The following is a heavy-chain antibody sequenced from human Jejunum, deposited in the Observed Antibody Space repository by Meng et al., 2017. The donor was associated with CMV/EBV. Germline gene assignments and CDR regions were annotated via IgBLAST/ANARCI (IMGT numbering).Heavy chain of an antibody. CDR1: GDSISSFY. Sequence: QVHLQESGPGLVKPSETLSPTCSVSGDSISSFYWSWVRQPAGKGLEYIGRINTSGDNKYNPSLKSRLTTSTDTSKNQFSLRLSSVTAADTAVYYCVCSEIGHHSVFDYWGQGILVTVSS. J-gene: IGHJ4*02. CDR2: INTSGDN. V-gene: IGHV4-4*07. D-gene: IGHD2-15*01. CDR3: VCSEIGHHSVFDY.